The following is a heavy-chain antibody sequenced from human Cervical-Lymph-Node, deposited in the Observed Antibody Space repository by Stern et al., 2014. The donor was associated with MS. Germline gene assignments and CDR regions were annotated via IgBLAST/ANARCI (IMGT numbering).Heavy chain of an antibody. CDR3: ARDPSTTASDWFFDL. CDR1: GGAVSDYY. J-gene: IGHJ2*01. D-gene: IGHD2-21*02. V-gene: IGHV4-59*02. Sequence: QVQLQESGPGLVKPSETLSLTCTVSGGAVSDYYWTWIRQRPGKGLEGFGYISDTGTTNYNPSLHRRVTITLDTSQNQVSLRLRSVTAADTAVYYCARDPSTTASDWFFDLWGRGSLVTVSS. CDR2: ISDTGTT.